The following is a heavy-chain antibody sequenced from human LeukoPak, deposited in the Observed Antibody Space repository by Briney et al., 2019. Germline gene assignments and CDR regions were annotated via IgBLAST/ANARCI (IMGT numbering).Heavy chain of an antibody. V-gene: IGHV3-23*01. J-gene: IGHJ5*02. Sequence: GGSLRLSCAASGFNFSTYNVNWVRQAPGKGLEWVSAISDSGDYTYYADSVKGRFTIFRDNSKNTLYLEMNSLRVEDTAVYYCASKSWGQGTLVTVSS. CDR3: ASKS. CDR2: ISDSGDYT. CDR1: GFNFSTYN.